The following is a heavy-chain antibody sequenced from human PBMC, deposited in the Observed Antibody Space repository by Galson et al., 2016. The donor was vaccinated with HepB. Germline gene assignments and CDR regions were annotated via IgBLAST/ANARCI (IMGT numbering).Heavy chain of an antibody. Sequence: SVKVSCKASGYTFTSYGISWVRQAPGQGLEWMGWISASKGKTNYAQNLQGRVTMTTDTYTSTVSMELRSLISDDTAVYYCARDSDYLLDSWGQGTLVTVSP. J-gene: IGHJ4*02. CDR3: ARDSDYLLDS. D-gene: IGHD5-12*01. CDR1: GYTFTSYG. V-gene: IGHV1-18*01. CDR2: ISASKGKT.